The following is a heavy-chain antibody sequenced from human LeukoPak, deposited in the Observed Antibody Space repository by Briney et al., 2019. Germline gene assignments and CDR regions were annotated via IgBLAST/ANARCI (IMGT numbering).Heavy chain of an antibody. CDR1: GYNFNIYW. CDR2: ISPGGSDT. D-gene: IGHD1-26*01. V-gene: IGHV5-51*01. CDR3: ARGRGGSHTWAFDI. J-gene: IGHJ3*02. Sequence: GESLKISCEASGYNFNIYWIGWVRQMPGKGPEWMGIISPGGSDTRYSPSFEGQVTISADKSISTAYLQWSSLKASDTAMFYCARGRGGSHTWAFDIWGQGTMVTVSS.